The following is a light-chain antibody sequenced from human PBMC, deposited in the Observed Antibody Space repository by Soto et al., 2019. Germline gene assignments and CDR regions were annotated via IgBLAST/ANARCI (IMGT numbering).Light chain of an antibody. CDR1: SSNIGAGYD. J-gene: IGLJ2*01. Sequence: QPVLTQPPSVSGAPGQRVTISCTGSSSNIGAGYDVLWYQQLPGTAPKLLIYGNSNRPSGVPDRFSGSKSGTSASLAITGLQDEDEADYYCQSYDSSLSGSVFGGGTKVTVL. V-gene: IGLV1-40*01. CDR3: QSYDSSLSGSV. CDR2: GNS.